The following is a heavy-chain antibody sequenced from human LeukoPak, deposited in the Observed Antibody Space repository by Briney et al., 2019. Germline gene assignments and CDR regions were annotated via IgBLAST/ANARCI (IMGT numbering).Heavy chain of an antibody. D-gene: IGHD3-10*01. CDR2: ISWNSGSI. CDR1: GFTFDDYA. V-gene: IGHV3-9*01. CDR3: AKDGEAASITASNWFDP. Sequence: GGSLRLSCAASGFTFDDYAMHWVRQAPGKGLELVSGISWNSGSIGYADSVKGRFTISRDNAKNSLYLQMNSLRAEDTALYYCAKDGEAASITASNWFDPWGQGTLVTVSS. J-gene: IGHJ5*02.